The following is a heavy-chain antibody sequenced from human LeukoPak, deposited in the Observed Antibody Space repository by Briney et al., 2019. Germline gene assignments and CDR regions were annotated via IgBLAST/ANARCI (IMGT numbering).Heavy chain of an antibody. CDR3: ARVRRYCTNGVCINTRGYFDY. D-gene: IGHD2-8*01. Sequence: SETLSLTCAVYGGSFSGYYWSWIRQPAGKGREWSGEINHSGSTNYNPSLKTRVTISVDTSKTQFSLQLSSVTPADTAVYYCARVRRYCTNGVCINTRGYFDYWGQGTLVTVSS. CDR2: INHSGST. V-gene: IGHV4-34*01. CDR1: GGSFSGYY. J-gene: IGHJ4*02.